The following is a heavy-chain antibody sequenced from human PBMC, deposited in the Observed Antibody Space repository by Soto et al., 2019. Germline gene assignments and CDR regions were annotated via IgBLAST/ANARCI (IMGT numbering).Heavy chain of an antibody. CDR3: AKSNTYYYDSSGKFDP. D-gene: IGHD3-22*01. Sequence: PGGSLRLSCAASGFTFSSYAMHWVRQAPGKGLEWVAVISYDGSNKYYADSVKGRFTISRDNSKNTLYLQMNSLRAEDTAVYYCAKSNTYYYDSSGKFDPWGQGTLVTVSS. J-gene: IGHJ5*02. V-gene: IGHV3-30-3*02. CDR2: ISYDGSNK. CDR1: GFTFSSYA.